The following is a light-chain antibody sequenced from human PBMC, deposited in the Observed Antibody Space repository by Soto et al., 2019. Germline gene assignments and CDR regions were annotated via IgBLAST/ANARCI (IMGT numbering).Light chain of an antibody. CDR2: EAS. V-gene: IGKV1-5*03. CDR3: QQYNGYWT. CDR1: QSISDS. J-gene: IGKJ1*01. Sequence: DIQMTQSPSTLSASVGDRVTITCRASQSISDSLAWYQQKPGKAPKLLIYEASSLKSGVPPRFSGSGSGTEYTLTISSLKPDDFATYYCQQYNGYWTFGQGTKVEIK.